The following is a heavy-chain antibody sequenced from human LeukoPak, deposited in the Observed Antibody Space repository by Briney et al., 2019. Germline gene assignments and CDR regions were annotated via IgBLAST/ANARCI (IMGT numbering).Heavy chain of an antibody. CDR3: ARVSLCSGGSGYYFLDY. CDR2: ISSGGSTI. V-gene: IGHV3-48*03. D-gene: IGHD2-15*01. Sequence: PGGSLRLSCAASGFTFSSYEMNWVRQAPGKGLEWVSYISSGGSTISYADSVKGRFTISRDNAKNSLYLQMNSLRAEDTAVYYCARVSLCSGGSGYYFLDYWGKGPRPTVSS. CDR1: GFTFSSYE. J-gene: IGHJ4*02.